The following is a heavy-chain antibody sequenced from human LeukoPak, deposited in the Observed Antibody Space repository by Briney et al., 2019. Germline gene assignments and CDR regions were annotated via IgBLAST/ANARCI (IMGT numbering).Heavy chain of an antibody. J-gene: IGHJ4*02. Sequence: GGSLGLSCAASGFTFRSYAMSWVRQAPGKGLEWVSAISGSGGSTYYADSVKGRFTISRDNSKNTLYLQMNSLRAEDTAVYYCAKDQQRDYYDSSGYYYGNDYWGRGTLVTVSS. V-gene: IGHV3-23*01. D-gene: IGHD3-22*01. CDR1: GFTFRSYA. CDR3: AKDQQRDYYDSSGYYYGNDY. CDR2: ISGSGGST.